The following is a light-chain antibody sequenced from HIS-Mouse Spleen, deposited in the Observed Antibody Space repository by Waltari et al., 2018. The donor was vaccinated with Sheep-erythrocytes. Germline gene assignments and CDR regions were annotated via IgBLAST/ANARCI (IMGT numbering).Light chain of an antibody. CDR2: EDS. J-gene: IGLJ2*01. Sequence: SYELTQPPSVSVSPGQTARITCSGVALPKKYAYWYQQKSGQAPVLVIYEDSKRPSGIPDGFSGSSSGTMATLTISGAQVEDEADYYCYSTDSSGNHRVFGGGTKLTVL. CDR3: YSTDSSGNHRV. V-gene: IGLV3-10*01. CDR1: ALPKKY.